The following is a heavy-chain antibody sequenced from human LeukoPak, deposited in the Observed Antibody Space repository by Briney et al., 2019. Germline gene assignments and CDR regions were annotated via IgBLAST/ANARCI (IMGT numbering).Heavy chain of an antibody. J-gene: IGHJ5*02. CDR3: AIRQQLVNSRFDP. CDR2: IYHSGST. D-gene: IGHD6-13*01. Sequence: PSETLSLTCAVSGGSISSSNWWSWVRQPPGKGLEWIGEIYHSGSTNYNPSLKSRVTISVDKSKNQFSLKLSSVTAADTAVYYCAIRQQLVNSRFDPWGQGTLVTVSS. CDR1: GGSISSSNW. V-gene: IGHV4-4*02.